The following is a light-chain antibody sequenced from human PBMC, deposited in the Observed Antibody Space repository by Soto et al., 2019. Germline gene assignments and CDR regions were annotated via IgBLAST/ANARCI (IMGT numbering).Light chain of an antibody. CDR3: QQVNSYPQT. CDR1: QSISSW. CDR2: KAS. V-gene: IGKV1-5*03. J-gene: IGKJ5*01. Sequence: DIQMTQSPSILSASVGDRVTITCRASQSISSWLAWYQQKPGKAPNLLIHKASHLESGVPSRFSGSGSGTDFTLTISSLQPEDFATYYCQQVNSYPQTFGQGTRLEIK.